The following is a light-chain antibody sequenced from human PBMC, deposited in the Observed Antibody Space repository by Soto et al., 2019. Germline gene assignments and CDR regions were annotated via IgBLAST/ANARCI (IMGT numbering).Light chain of an antibody. J-gene: IGKJ1*01. CDR3: QQYISYSPT. Sequence: DIQMTQSPSTLSASIGDRVTITCRASQTISIYLAWCQQRPGEAPKLLIYDASTLESGVPAGFSGSGPGTEFTLTISSLQPDDFATYYCQQYISYSPTFGQGTKVEIQ. CDR1: QTISIY. V-gene: IGKV1-5*01. CDR2: DAS.